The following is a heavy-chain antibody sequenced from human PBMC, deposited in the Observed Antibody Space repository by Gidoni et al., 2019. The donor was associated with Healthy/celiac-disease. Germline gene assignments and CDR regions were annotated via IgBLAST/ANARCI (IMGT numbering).Heavy chain of an antibody. CDR3: ARGRYHDSSGFPY. CDR1: GPSFSGYY. V-gene: IGHV4-34*01. J-gene: IGHJ4*02. Sequence: QVQLQQWGAGLLKPSETLSLTCAMSGPSFSGYYWSWIRQSPGRGLEWIAEINHTGSTNYKPSLRSRVTISVDASKNQFSLQLRSVTAADTAVYYCARGRYHDSSGFPYWGQGTLVTVS. CDR2: INHTGST. D-gene: IGHD3-22*01.